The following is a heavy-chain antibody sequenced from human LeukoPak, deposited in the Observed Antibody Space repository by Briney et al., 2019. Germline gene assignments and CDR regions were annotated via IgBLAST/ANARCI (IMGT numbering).Heavy chain of an antibody. V-gene: IGHV3-7*01. J-gene: IGHJ6*03. D-gene: IGHD2-15*01. Sequence: QTGGSLRLSCAASGFTFSSYWMSWVRQAPGKGLEWVANIKQDGSEKYYVDSVKGRFTISRDNAKNSLYLQMNSLRAEDTAVYYCARESLPPPWYSYLNYYYYMDVWGKGTTVTVSS. CDR2: IKQDGSEK. CDR1: GFTFSSYW. CDR3: ARESLPPPWYSYLNYYYYMDV.